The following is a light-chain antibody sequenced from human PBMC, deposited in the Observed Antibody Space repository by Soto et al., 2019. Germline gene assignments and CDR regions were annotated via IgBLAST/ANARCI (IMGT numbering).Light chain of an antibody. CDR2: DES. CDR3: LQYEHFPT. CDR1: QNINNY. V-gene: IGKV1-33*01. J-gene: IGKJ5*01. Sequence: DHEVTKSPASRSAAEEDRFPMSRQASQNINNYLNWYQQKPGRSPKLLIYDESNLEAGVPSRFRGSGSGTDFTFTISRLQPEDIASYYCLQYEHFPTVGQGTRLDI.